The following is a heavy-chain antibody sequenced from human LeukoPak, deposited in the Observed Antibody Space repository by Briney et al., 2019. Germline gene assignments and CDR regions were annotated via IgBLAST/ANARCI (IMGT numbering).Heavy chain of an antibody. V-gene: IGHV3-53*01. J-gene: IGHJ4*02. CDR3: ARDSGSYYFDY. CDR2: IYSGGST. CDR1: GFTVSSNY. D-gene: IGHD1-26*01. Sequence: GGSLRLSCAASGFTVSSNYMSWVRQAPGKGLEWVSVIYSGGSTYYADSVKGRFTISRDNSKNTLYLQMNSLRAEDTAVYYCARDSGSYYFDYWGQGTLVTVSS.